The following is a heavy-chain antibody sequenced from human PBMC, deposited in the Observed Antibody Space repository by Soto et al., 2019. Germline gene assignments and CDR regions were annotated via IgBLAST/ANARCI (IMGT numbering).Heavy chain of an antibody. J-gene: IGHJ4*02. Sequence: EVQLVESGGGLVQPGRSLRLSCAASGFTFDDYAMHWVRQAPGKGLEWVSGISWNSGSIGYADSVKGRFTISRDNAKNSLYLQMNSLRAEDTAWYYCAKDIEKWDIAVSFDYWGQGTLVPGSS. CDR2: ISWNSGSI. V-gene: IGHV3-9*01. D-gene: IGHD6-19*01. CDR1: GFTFDDYA. CDR3: AKDIEKWDIAVSFDY.